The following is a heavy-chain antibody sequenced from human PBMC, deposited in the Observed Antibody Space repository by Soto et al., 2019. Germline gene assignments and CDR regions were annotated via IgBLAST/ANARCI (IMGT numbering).Heavy chain of an antibody. CDR3: ARDLQYSRLFYGMDV. J-gene: IGHJ6*02. CDR2: IYYGGST. Sequence: TSETLSLTCTVSGGSISSGGYYWSWIRQHPGKGLEWIGYIYYGGSTYYNPSLKSRVTISVDTSKNQFSLKLSSVTAADTAVYYCARDLQYSRLFYGMDVWGQRTTVTVSS. V-gene: IGHV4-31*03. D-gene: IGHD6-13*01. CDR1: GGSISSGGYY.